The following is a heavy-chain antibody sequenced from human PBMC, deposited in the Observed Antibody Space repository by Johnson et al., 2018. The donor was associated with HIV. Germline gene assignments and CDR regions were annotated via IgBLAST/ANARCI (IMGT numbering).Heavy chain of an antibody. CDR2: ISYDGSDK. J-gene: IGHJ3*02. D-gene: IGHD3-16*01. V-gene: IGHV3-30*04. CDR3: ARGSRYTYDNDDVYLLQAFDI. CDR1: GFTFSSYA. Sequence: QVQLVESGGSVVRPGGSLRLSCAASGFTFSSYAMHWVRQAPAKGLEWVAVISYDGSDKYYADSVKGRFTVSRDSSKNTLYLQVNSLRAEDAAVYYCARGSRYTYDNDDVYLLQAFDIWGQGTMVTVSS.